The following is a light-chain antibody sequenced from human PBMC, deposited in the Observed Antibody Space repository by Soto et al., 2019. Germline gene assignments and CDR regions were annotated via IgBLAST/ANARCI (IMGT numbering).Light chain of an antibody. CDR3: QQYYNWPQYT. V-gene: IGKV3-20*01. CDR2: GAS. Sequence: EIVLTQSPGTLSFSPGERATLTCRASQSVSSSYLAWFQQKPGQAPRLLIYGASSRATGIPDRFSGSGSGTDFTLTISSLQSEDFAIYYCQQYYNWPQYTFGQGTKLEIK. J-gene: IGKJ2*01. CDR1: QSVSSSY.